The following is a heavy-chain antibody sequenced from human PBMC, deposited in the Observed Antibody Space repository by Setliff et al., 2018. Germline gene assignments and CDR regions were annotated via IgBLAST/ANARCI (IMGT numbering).Heavy chain of an antibody. D-gene: IGHD1-7*01. V-gene: IGHV4-39*01. CDR2: IHYRGTT. CDR3: ARTGTYRYFDS. Sequence: PSETLSLTCTVSGASINSGSNYWGWIRQPPGKGLEWIGRIHYRGTTYSNASLASRLTLSVDTSKNQFSLKLTSVTASDTAAYYCARTGTYRYFDSWGQGIRVTVSS. J-gene: IGHJ4*02. CDR1: GASINSGSNY.